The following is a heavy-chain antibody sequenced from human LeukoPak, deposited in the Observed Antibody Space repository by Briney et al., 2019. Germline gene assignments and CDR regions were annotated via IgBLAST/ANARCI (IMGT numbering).Heavy chain of an antibody. V-gene: IGHV3-21*01. Sequence: EAGGSLRLSCAASGFTFSTFNMNWVRQAPGKGLEWVSSISTSSRYIHYADSLKGRFTISSDNGENSLYLQMNSLRAEDTAMYYCARSYYYDSSGYYGDSPYDAFDIWGQGTMVTVSS. CDR1: GFTFSTFN. CDR2: ISTSSRYI. D-gene: IGHD3-22*01. J-gene: IGHJ3*02. CDR3: ARSYYYDSSGYYGDSPYDAFDI.